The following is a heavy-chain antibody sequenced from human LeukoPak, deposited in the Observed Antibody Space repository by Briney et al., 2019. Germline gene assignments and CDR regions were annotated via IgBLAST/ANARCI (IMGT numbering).Heavy chain of an antibody. CDR3: ARGSEYSYGYLF. J-gene: IGHJ4*02. V-gene: IGHV4-38-2*02. CDR1: GYSISSAYY. D-gene: IGHD5-18*01. CDR2: IHYSGST. Sequence: TSETLSLTCSVSGYSISSAYYWGWIRQPPGRGLEWIATIHYSGSTYYNPSLKSRVTISLDTSKNQFSLKLNSVAAADTAVYYCARGSEYSYGYLFWGQGTLVTVSS.